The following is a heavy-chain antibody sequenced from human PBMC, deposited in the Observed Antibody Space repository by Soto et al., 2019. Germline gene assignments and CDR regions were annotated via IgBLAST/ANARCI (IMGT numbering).Heavy chain of an antibody. D-gene: IGHD3-10*01. CDR1: GYTFTNYG. CDR3: ARAGDYGRFYFFDY. Sequence: VDSEKVSCKATGYTFTNYGVTWGRHAPGQGLEWMGWITPDNGNTHDAQKVQGRAPMTTDTSTRTAYMELWRLSSEDNAVYYCARAGDYGRFYFFDYRGQGTMVPVYS. CDR2: ITPDNGNT. V-gene: IGHV1-18*01. J-gene: IGHJ4*02.